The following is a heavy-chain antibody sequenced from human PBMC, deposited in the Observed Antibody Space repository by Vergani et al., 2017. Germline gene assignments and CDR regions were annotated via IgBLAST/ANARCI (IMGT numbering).Heavy chain of an antibody. CDR2: INHRGTI. D-gene: IGHD1-26*01. CDR1: GGSLSGYY. CDR3: ARRAERWETLLRDDLDV. J-gene: IGHJ3*01. V-gene: IGHV4-34*01. Sequence: QVQLQQWGPGLLKPSETLSLTCAVYGGSLSGYYWSWIRLAPGKGLEWIGEINHRGTINYNPTLKSPFNVSIDTSRDHFSLKLRSVSAADTAVYFCARRAERWETLLRDDLDVWGQGTFVTVSP.